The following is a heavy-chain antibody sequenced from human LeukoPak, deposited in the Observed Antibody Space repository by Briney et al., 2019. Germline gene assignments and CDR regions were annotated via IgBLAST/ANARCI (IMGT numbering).Heavy chain of an antibody. CDR1: GASISSGTYY. CDR3: ASRGFASGYCSRNSCYDYYFYYMDV. Sequence: TSQTLSLTCTVSGASISSGTYYFTWIRQPAGKGLGWIGRIYSGGSTYYNPSLKSRVTISLDTSKNQFSLKLSSVTAADTAVYYCASRGFASGYCSRNSCYDYYFYYMDVWGKGTTVTVSS. D-gene: IGHD2-2*03. CDR2: IYSGGST. V-gene: IGHV4-61*02. J-gene: IGHJ6*03.